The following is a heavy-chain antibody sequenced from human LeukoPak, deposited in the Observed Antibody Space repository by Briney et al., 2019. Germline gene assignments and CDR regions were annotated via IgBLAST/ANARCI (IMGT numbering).Heavy chain of an antibody. CDR2: INSDGSST. CDR1: GFTFSSYG. D-gene: IGHD3-22*01. V-gene: IGHV3-74*01. Sequence: GGSLRLSCAASGFTFSSYGMHWVRQAPGKGLVWVSRINSDGSSTSYADSVKGRFTISRDNAKNTLYLQMNSLRAEDTAVYYCARGRGRSGYYEPFDYWGQGTLVTVSS. J-gene: IGHJ4*02. CDR3: ARGRGRSGYYEPFDY.